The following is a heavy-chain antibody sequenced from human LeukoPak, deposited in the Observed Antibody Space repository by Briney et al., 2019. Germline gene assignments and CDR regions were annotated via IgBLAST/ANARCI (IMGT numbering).Heavy chain of an antibody. CDR3: ARIHSGYEPLKEYYGMDV. V-gene: IGHV3-30*03. Sequence: GGSLRLSCIASGFSFSDFGMHWVRQAPGKGLEWVAVISYDGSNEYYADSVKGRFTISRDNSKNTLYMQVSSLKSDDTAVYYCARIHSGYEPLKEYYGMDVWGKGTTVTVSS. CDR2: ISYDGSNE. CDR1: GFSFSDFG. J-gene: IGHJ6*04. D-gene: IGHD5-12*01.